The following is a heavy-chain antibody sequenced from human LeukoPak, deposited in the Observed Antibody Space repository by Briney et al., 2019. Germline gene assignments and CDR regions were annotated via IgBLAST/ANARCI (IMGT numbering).Heavy chain of an antibody. CDR3: ARQGSGYDGSAWKEDSYGMDV. CDR1: GGSISSYY. V-gene: IGHV4-59*01. Sequence: SETLSLTCTVSGGSISSYYWSWIRQPPGKGLEWIGYIYYSGSTNYNPSLKSRVTISVDTSKNQSSLKLSSVTAADTAVYYCARQGSGYDGSAWKEDSYGMDVWGQGTTVTVSS. D-gene: IGHD5-12*01. J-gene: IGHJ6*02. CDR2: IYYSGST.